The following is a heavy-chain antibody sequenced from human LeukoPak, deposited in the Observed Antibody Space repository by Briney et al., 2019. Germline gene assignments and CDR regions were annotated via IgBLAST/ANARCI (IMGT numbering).Heavy chain of an antibody. V-gene: IGHV4-38-2*01. CDR1: GYSISSGYY. Sequence: SETLSLTCAVSGYSISSGYYWGWIRQPPGKGLEWIGSIYHSGSTYYNPSLKSQVTISVDTSKNQFSLKLSSVTAADTAVYYCARLRWELLEDYFDYWGQGTLVTVSS. CDR2: IYHSGST. J-gene: IGHJ4*02. D-gene: IGHD1-26*01. CDR3: ARLRWELLEDYFDY.